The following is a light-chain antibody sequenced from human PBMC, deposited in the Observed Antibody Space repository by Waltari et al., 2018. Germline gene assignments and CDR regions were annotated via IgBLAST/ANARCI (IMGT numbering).Light chain of an antibody. CDR1: TIGSKS. Sequence: SAVWTQPPSISVAPGQTAKITCGGRTIGSKSVHWYQQRPGQAPQLLVFDDSARPSGIPDRFAGSHSEDTATLTISRVEAGDEADYYCQVWDSSSDWEFGEGTKLTV. CDR2: DDS. CDR3: QVWDSSSDWE. V-gene: IGLV3-21*02. J-gene: IGLJ2*01.